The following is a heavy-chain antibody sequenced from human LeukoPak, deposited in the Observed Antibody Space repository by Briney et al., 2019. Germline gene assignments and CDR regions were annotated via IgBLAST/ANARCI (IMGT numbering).Heavy chain of an antibody. V-gene: IGHV1-8*03. CDR1: GYTFTSYD. CDR3: ARDMITMVRGVIYDWFDP. CDR2: MNPNSGNT. Sequence: ASVKVSCKASGYTFTSYDINWVRRATGQGLEWMGWMNPNSGNTGYAQKFQGRVTITRNTSISTAYKELSSLRSADTAVYYCARDMITMVRGVIYDWFDPWGQGTLVTVSS. D-gene: IGHD3-10*01. J-gene: IGHJ5*02.